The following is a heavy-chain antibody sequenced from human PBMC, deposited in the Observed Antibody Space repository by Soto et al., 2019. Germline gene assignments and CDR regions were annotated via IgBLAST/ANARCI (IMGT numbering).Heavy chain of an antibody. J-gene: IGHJ6*03. Sequence: GGARRHSCAASAFTFPEDYMRWMRQAPGKGLEWVSYISSSTSTIYYADSGKARFTTSRDNAKNSLYLQMNSLRAEDTAVYYCATTAPYSTSSSLPKDGWGKETTITVSS. D-gene: IGHD6-13*01. CDR2: ISSSTSTI. CDR3: ATTAPYSTSSSLPKDG. V-gene: IGHV3-11*01. CDR1: AFTFPEDY.